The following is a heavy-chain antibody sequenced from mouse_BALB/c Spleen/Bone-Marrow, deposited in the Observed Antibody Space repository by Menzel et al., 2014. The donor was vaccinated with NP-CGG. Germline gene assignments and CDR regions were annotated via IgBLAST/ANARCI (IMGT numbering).Heavy chain of an antibody. CDR1: GDSITSGY. Sequence: EVQGVELGPSLVKPSQTLHLTCSVTGDSITSGYWNWIRKFPGNKLEYVGYISNSGSTYYNPSLSSRIPISRDTSKNHYSLQLNSLTTADTATYFCASASSGGILAMDTGGQGSSGTGSS. CDR3: ASASSGGILAMDT. D-gene: IGHD3-1*01. V-gene: IGHV3-8*02. J-gene: IGHJ4*01. CDR2: ISNSGST.